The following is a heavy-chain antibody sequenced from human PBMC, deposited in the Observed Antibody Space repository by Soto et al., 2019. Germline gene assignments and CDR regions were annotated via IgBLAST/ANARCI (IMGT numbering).Heavy chain of an antibody. CDR3: AKDRAGDIYVAARSGLDY. J-gene: IGHJ4*02. V-gene: IGHV3-30*18. CDR1: GFTFFSYG. D-gene: IGHD3-3*01. Sequence: VGSLRLSCAASGFTFFSYGRHWFRRAPGKGLEWVAVISYDGSNKYYGDSVKGRFTISRDNSKNTLYLQMNSLRADDTAVYYCAKDRAGDIYVAARSGLDYWGQGTLVTVSS. CDR2: ISYDGSNK.